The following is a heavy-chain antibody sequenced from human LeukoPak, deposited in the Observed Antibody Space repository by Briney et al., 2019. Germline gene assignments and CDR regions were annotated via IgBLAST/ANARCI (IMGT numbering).Heavy chain of an antibody. Sequence: ASVKVSCKASGGTFSSYAISWVRQAPGQGLEWMGGIIPIFGTANYAQKFQGRVTITADESTSTAYMELSSLRSEDTAVYYCARDRKSYYDSGGYSDYFDYWGQGTLVTVSS. CDR3: ARDRKSYYDSGGYSDYFDY. J-gene: IGHJ4*02. D-gene: IGHD3-22*01. CDR1: GGTFSSYA. CDR2: IIPIFGTA. V-gene: IGHV1-69*13.